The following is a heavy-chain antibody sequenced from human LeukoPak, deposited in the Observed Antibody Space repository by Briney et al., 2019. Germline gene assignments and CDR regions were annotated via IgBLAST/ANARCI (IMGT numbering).Heavy chain of an antibody. J-gene: IGHJ6*03. CDR2: IYYSGST. D-gene: IGHD2-2*01. V-gene: IGHV4-59*01. CDR3: ARVYIVVVPAAIYYYMDV. Sequence: SETLSLTCTVSGGSISSYYWRWIRQPPGKGLEWIGYIYYSGSTNYNPSLKSRVTISVDTSKNQFSLKLSSVTAADTAVYYCARVYIVVVPAAIYYYMDVWGKGTTVTVSS. CDR1: GGSISSYY.